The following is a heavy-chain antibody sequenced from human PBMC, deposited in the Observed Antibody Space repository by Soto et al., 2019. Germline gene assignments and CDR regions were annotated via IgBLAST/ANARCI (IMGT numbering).Heavy chain of an antibody. V-gene: IGHV1-24*01. Sequence: GAAVKVSCKVSGYTLTELSMHWVRQAPGKGLEWMRGFDPEDGETIYAQKFQGRVTMTEDTSTDTAYMELSSLRSEDTAVYYCATALGDYPMDVWGKRTTVTVSS. J-gene: IGHJ6*04. CDR2: FDPEDGET. D-gene: IGHD4-17*01. CDR3: ATALGDYPMDV. CDR1: GYTLTELS.